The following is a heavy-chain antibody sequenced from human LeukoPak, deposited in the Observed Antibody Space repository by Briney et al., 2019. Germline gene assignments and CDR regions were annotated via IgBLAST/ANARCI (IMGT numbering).Heavy chain of an antibody. D-gene: IGHD6-19*01. CDR1: GYIFTNYY. CDR2: INPSDGNT. V-gene: IGHV1-46*01. CDR3: ARGPVGRRYSSGWYAPRGFDP. J-gene: IGHJ5*02. Sequence: ASVTVSCKASGYIFTNYYMHWARQAPGQGLEWMGIINPSDGNTGYAQKFQGRVTITRNTSISTAYMELSSLRSEDTAVYCCARGPVGRRYSSGWYAPRGFDPGGQGTLVTVSS.